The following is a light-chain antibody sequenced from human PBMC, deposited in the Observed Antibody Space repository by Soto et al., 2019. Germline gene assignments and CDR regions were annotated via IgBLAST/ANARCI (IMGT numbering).Light chain of an antibody. CDR1: SSDVGAYDF. CDR3: ISYTSSTFYV. CDR2: EVS. J-gene: IGLJ1*01. V-gene: IGLV2-14*01. Sequence: QSVLTQPASVSGSPEQSITISCTGTSSDVGAYDFVSWYQHHPGKAPKLIIYEVSHRPSGVSDRFSGSKSDNTASLTISGLQAEDEADYFCISYTSSTFYVFGTGTKVTVL.